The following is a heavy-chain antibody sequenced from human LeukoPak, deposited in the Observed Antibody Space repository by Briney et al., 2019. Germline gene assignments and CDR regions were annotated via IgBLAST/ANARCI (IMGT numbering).Heavy chain of an antibody. Sequence: GGSLRLSCAASRFAFSSYWMHWVRHDPGKGLVWVSRINSDESSISYADSVKGRFTISRDNAKNTLYLQMNSLRAEDTAVYYCARAMTYDSIGYYFDHWGQGTLVTVSS. CDR1: RFAFSSYW. V-gene: IGHV3-74*01. J-gene: IGHJ4*02. CDR2: INSDESSI. CDR3: ARAMTYDSIGYYFDH. D-gene: IGHD3-22*01.